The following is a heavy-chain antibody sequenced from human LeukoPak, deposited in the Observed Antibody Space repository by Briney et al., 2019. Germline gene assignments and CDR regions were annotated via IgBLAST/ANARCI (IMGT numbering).Heavy chain of an antibody. CDR1: GFTFSSCA. J-gene: IGHJ6*02. CDR3: AKGPEGRRNSDYYYYGMDV. V-gene: IGHV3-23*01. CDR2: IGGSGTST. Sequence: GGSLRLSCAASGFTFSSCAMSWVRQAPGKGLEWVSGIGGSGTSTYYADSVKGRFTISRDNSKNTLYLQMNSLRAEDTAVYYCAKGPEGRRNSDYYYYGMDVWGQGTTVTVSS. D-gene: IGHD4-11*01.